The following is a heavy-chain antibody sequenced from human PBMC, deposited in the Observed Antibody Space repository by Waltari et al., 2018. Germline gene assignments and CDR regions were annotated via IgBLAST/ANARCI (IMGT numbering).Heavy chain of an antibody. CDR1: GGSFSGYY. J-gene: IGHJ3*01. CDR2: NNQVGST. CDR3: ARGPWAFGVRGARNDACDF. Sequence: QVQLQQWGAGLLKPSETLSLTCAVYGGSFSGYYWSWIRQPPGKGLEWIGENNQVGSTKDNQSPKSRVTISVDTPKNQFSRKLSSVTAAYTAVYYGARGPWAFGVRGARNDACDFWGQGTMVTVSS. V-gene: IGHV4-34*01. D-gene: IGHD3-10*01.